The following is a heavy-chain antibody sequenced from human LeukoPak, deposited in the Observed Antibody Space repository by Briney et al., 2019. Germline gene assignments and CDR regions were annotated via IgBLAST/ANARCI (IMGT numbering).Heavy chain of an antibody. Sequence: WASVKVSCKASGYTFTSSGISWVRQAPGQGLEWMGWISVYNGNTNYARELQGRLTMTTDTSTSTAYMELRSLRSDDTAMYYCACYYYDSSGYPRPWFDPWGQGTLVIVSS. CDR2: ISVYNGNT. CDR1: GYTFTSSG. V-gene: IGHV1-18*01. CDR3: ACYYYDSSGYPRPWFDP. J-gene: IGHJ5*02. D-gene: IGHD3-22*01.